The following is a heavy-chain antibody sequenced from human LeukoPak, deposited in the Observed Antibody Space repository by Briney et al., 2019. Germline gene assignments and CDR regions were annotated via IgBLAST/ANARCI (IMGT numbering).Heavy chain of an antibody. V-gene: IGHV3-23*01. J-gene: IGHJ4*02. CDR1: EFTFSIYT. D-gene: IGHD1-26*01. Sequence: TGGCLRLSRTATEFTFSIYTLSWVRQAPWKGLEWVSGISHTGGSAYYADSVKGRFTTSRDNSKNTLYLQMNSLRAEDTAVYYCAKDPVVGVTSDYWGQGTLVTVSS. CDR3: AKDPVVGVTSDY. CDR2: ISHTGGSA.